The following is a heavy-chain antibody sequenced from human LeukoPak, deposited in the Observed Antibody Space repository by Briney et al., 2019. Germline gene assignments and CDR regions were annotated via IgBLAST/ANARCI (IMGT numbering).Heavy chain of an antibody. J-gene: IGHJ4*02. D-gene: IGHD1-26*01. CDR1: GFTFSSYG. CDR3: AKDPVGGSYYVGYFDY. CDR2: ISYDGSNK. V-gene: IGHV3-30*18. Sequence: GGSLRLSCAASGFTFSSYGMHWVRQAPGKGLEWVAVISYDGSNKYYADSVKGRFTISRDNSKNTLYLQMNSLRAEDTGVYYCAKDPVGGSYYVGYFDYWGEGTLVTVSS.